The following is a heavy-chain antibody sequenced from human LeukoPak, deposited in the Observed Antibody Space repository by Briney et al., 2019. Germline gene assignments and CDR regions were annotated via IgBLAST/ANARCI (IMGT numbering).Heavy chain of an antibody. Sequence: PSGTLSLPCTVSAGSISSSSYYWGWIRQPPGKGLEGSGSIYYGGSTYDNPYHKGRVTLSVDTSKNQSTLKLSSVTAADTAVDYCHHYSGYDIRPYFYGMAVWGQGTMVSVSS. D-gene: IGHD5-12*01. V-gene: IGHV4-39*01. CDR2: IYYGGST. CDR1: AGSISSSSYY. J-gene: IGHJ6*02. CDR3: HHYSGYDIRPYFYGMAV.